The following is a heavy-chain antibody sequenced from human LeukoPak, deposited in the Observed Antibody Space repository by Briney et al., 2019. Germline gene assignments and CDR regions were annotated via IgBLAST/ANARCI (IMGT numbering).Heavy chain of an antibody. CDR1: GYTFTSYG. V-gene: IGHV1-18*01. J-gene: IGHJ6*02. CDR2: ISAYNGNT. Sequence: ASVKVSCKASGYTFTSYGISWVRQAPGQGLEWMGWISAYNGNTNYAQKLQGRVTMTTDTSTSTAYMELRSLRSDDTAVYCCAREEKRRVLYYYYYGMDVWGQGTTVTVSS. D-gene: IGHD6-13*01. CDR3: AREEKRRVLYYYYYGMDV.